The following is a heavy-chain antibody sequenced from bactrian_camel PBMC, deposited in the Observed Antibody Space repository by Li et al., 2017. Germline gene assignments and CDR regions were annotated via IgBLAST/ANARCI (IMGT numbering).Heavy chain of an antibody. D-gene: IGHD3*01. J-gene: IGHJ4*01. CDR3: AAAKGLPDLLRGGYLSARSYNY. Sequence: HVQLVESGGGLVPIGGSLRLSCAASGFAFSTTDMSWVRQVPGKGLKWVSDISADGGRIYYGNSFEGRFTISHDNAKNTLYLQMNSLKPEDTAIYYCAAAKGLPDLLRGGYLSARSYNYWGRGTQVTVS. V-gene: IGHV3S33*01. CDR1: GFAFSTTD. CDR2: ISADGGRI.